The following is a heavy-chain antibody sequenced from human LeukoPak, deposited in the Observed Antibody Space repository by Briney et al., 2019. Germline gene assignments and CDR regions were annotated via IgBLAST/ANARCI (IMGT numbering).Heavy chain of an antibody. CDR1: GGSVSSGSYY. D-gene: IGHD4-17*01. V-gene: IGHV4-61*01. CDR3: ARDSYGDLNY. Sequence: PLETLSLTCTVSGGSVSSGSYYWSWIRQPPGKGLEWIGYIYYSGSTYYNPSLKSRITISVDTSKNQFSLKLSSVTAADTAVYYCARDSYGDLNYWGQGTLVTVSS. J-gene: IGHJ4*02. CDR2: IYYSGST.